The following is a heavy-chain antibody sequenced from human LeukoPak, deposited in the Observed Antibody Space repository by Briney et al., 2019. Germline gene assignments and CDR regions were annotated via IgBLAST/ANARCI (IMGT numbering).Heavy chain of an antibody. Sequence: GGSLRLSCAASGFTFSSYGMHWVRQAPGKGLEWVAVIWYDGSNKYYADSVKGRFTISRDNSKNTLYLQMNSLRAEDTALYHCARGRGDILTGYYFDYWGQGTLVTVSS. J-gene: IGHJ4*02. D-gene: IGHD3-9*01. CDR3: ARGRGDILTGYYFDY. CDR1: GFTFSSYG. V-gene: IGHV3-33*01. CDR2: IWYDGSNK.